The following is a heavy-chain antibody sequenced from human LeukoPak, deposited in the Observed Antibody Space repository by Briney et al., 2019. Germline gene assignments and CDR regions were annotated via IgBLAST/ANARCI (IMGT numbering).Heavy chain of an antibody. D-gene: IGHD6-13*01. V-gene: IGHV4-59*01. CDR1: GGSISSYY. CDR3: ARGNSWIDY. CDR2: IYYSGSP. Sequence: SETLSLTCNVSGGSISSYYWSWIRQPPGKGLEWIGYIYYSGSPSYNPSLKSRVSISVDTSKNQFSLKLNSVTAADTAVYYCARGNSWIDYWGQGTLVTVSS. J-gene: IGHJ4*02.